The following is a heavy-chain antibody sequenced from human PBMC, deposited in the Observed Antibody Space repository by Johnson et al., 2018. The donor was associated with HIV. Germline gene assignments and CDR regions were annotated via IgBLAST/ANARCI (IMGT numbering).Heavy chain of an antibody. J-gene: IGHJ3*02. Sequence: VQLVDSGGDVVRPGGSLRISCVASGFKLYEYDVSWVRQVPGKGLEWVSGINWSGGGTAYADSVKDRFTVSRENDKNTLFLQMNSLRAEDTAVYYCAKDHDYGDAFDIWGLGTLVTVSS. V-gene: IGHV3-20*04. CDR3: AKDHDYGDAFDI. CDR2: INWSGGGT. CDR1: GFKLYEYD. D-gene: IGHD4-17*01.